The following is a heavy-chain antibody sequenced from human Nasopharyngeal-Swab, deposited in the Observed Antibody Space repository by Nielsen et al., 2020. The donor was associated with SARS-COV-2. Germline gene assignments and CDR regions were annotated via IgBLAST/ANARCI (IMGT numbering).Heavy chain of an antibody. Sequence: GESLKISCEVSGFTFSDYYMSWIRQAPGKGLEWISHISSSGSSIYYADSVKGRFTISRDNAKNSVYLQMNSLRADDTAVYYCARGRGVVLDHWGQGTLVTVSS. V-gene: IGHV3-11*04. J-gene: IGHJ4*02. CDR2: ISSSGSSI. CDR3: ARGRGVVLDH. CDR1: GFTFSDYY. D-gene: IGHD3-10*01.